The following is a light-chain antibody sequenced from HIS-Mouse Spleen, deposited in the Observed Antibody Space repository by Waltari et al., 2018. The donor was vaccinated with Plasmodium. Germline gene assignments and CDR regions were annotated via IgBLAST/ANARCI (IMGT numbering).Light chain of an antibody. V-gene: IGLV3-10*01. Sequence: SYELTQPPSVSVSPGQTARITCSGADLPKKYAYWYQHKSGQAPVLVIYEDSKRPSGIPERFSGSSSGTMATLTISGAQVEDEADYYCYSTDSSGNHRVFGGGTKLTVL. CDR1: DLPKKY. CDR3: YSTDSSGNHRV. J-gene: IGLJ3*02. CDR2: EDS.